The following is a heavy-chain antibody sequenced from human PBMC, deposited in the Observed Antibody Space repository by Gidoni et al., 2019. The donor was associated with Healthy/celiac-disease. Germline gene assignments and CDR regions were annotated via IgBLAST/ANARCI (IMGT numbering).Heavy chain of an antibody. CDR3: ARGYWNDGDFDY. J-gene: IGHJ4*02. V-gene: IGHV1-3*01. Sequence: GNGNTKYSQKFQGRVTITRDTSASTAYMELSSLRSEDTAVYYCARGYWNDGDFDYWGQGTLVTVSS. D-gene: IGHD1-1*01. CDR2: GNGNT.